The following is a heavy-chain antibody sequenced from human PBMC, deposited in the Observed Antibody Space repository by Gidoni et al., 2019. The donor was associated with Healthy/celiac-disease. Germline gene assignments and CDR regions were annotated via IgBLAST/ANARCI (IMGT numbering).Heavy chain of an antibody. CDR1: GGSISSYY. CDR2: IYTSGST. J-gene: IGHJ4*02. V-gene: IGHV4-4*07. D-gene: IGHD1-26*01. CDR3: ARGCWVGASYPWCYFDY. Sequence: QVQLQESGPGLVKPSETLSLTCTVSGGSISSYYWSWIRQPAGKGLEWIGRIYTSGSTNYNPSLKSRVTMSVDTSKNQFSLKLSSVTAADTAVYYCARGCWVGASYPWCYFDYWGQGTLVTVSS.